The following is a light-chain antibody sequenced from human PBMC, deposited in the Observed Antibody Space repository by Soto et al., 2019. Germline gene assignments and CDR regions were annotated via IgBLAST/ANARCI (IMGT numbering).Light chain of an antibody. CDR1: QSISSY. J-gene: IGKJ2*01. CDR2: VAS. CDR3: QQSYRSPYT. V-gene: IGKV1-39*01. Sequence: DIQMTQSPSSLSASVGDRVTITCRASQSISSYLNWYQQKPGKDPKFLIYVASTLQSGVPSRVSGSGSETDFTLPITSLQPEDFATYYCQQSYRSPYTFGQGTKLEIK.